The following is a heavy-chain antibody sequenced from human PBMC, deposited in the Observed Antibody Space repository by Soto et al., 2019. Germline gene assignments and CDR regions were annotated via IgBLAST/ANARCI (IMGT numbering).Heavy chain of an antibody. D-gene: IGHD6-13*01. Sequence: GGSLRLSCAASGFTFSSYGMHWVRQAPGKGLEWVSSISSSSSYIYYADSVKGRFTISRDNAKNSLYLQMNSLRAEDTAVYYCARDNGYSSSWFPYYFGYWGQGTLVTVSS. CDR1: GFTFSSYG. V-gene: IGHV3-21*01. CDR3: ARDNGYSSSWFPYYFGY. J-gene: IGHJ4*02. CDR2: ISSSSSYI.